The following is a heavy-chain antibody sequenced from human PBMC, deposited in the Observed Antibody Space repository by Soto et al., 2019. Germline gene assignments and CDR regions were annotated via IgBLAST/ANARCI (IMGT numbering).Heavy chain of an antibody. D-gene: IGHD3-9*01. CDR2: IYYSGST. J-gene: IGHJ4*02. Sequence: SETLSLTCTVSGGSISSYYWSWIRQPPGKGLEWIGYIYYSGSTNYNPSLKSRVTISVDTSKNQFSLKLSSVTAADTAVYYCAREYYDILTGYYMLDYWGQGTLVTVS. CDR1: GGSISSYY. CDR3: AREYYDILTGYYMLDY. V-gene: IGHV4-59*01.